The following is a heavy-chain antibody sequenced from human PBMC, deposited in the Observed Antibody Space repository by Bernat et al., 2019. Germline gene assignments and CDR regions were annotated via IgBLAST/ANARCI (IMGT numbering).Heavy chain of an antibody. J-gene: IGHJ4*02. CDR1: GGSISSYY. CDR3: ARIGEITGFDY. CDR2: IYYSGST. Sequence: QVQLQESGPGLVKPSETLSLTCTVSGGSISSYYWSWIRQPPGKGLEWIGYIYYSGSTNYNPSLKSRVTISVDTSKNQFSLKLSSVTAVDTAVYYCARIGEITGFDYWGQGTLVTVSS. V-gene: IGHV4-59*12. D-gene: IGHD3-16*01.